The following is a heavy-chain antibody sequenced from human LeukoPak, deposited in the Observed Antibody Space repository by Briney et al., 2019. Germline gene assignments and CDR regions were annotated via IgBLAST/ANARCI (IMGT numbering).Heavy chain of an antibody. CDR1: GGTFSSYA. D-gene: IGHD3-10*01. Sequence: ASVKVSCKASGGTFSSYAISWVRQAPGQGLEWMGRIIPILGIANYAQKFQGRVTITADKSTSTAYMELSSLRSEDTAVYYCATWTHLWFGELVIDAFDIWGQGTMVTVSS. J-gene: IGHJ3*02. CDR2: IIPILGIA. V-gene: IGHV1-69*04. CDR3: ATWTHLWFGELVIDAFDI.